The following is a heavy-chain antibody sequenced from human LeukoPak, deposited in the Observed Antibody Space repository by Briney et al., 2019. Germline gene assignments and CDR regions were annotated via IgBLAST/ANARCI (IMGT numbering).Heavy chain of an antibody. V-gene: IGHV3-30*02. J-gene: IGHJ4*02. CDR3: AKDPWDY. Sequence: GGXXXXSCAASGFTFSSYGIHWVRQAPGKGPEWVAFVRYDGSNKYYADSVKGRFTVSRDNSKNTVYLEMNSLNSEDTAVYYCAKDPWDYWGQGTLVTVSS. CDR2: VRYDGSNK. CDR1: GFTFSSYG.